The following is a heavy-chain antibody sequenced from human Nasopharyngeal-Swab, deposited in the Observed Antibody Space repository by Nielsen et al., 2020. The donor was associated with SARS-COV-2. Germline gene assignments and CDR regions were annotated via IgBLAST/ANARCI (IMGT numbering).Heavy chain of an antibody. D-gene: IGHD6-13*01. J-gene: IGHJ4*02. V-gene: IGHV3-11*03. CDR2: ISSSSSYT. Sequence: GESLKISCAASGFTFSDSYMSWIRQAPGKGLEWVSYISSSSSYTDYADSVKGRFTISRDNAKNSLYLQMDNLRAEDTAVYYCARSTSSSWYRPLDYWGQGTLV. CDR3: ARSTSSSWYRPLDY. CDR1: GFTFSDSY.